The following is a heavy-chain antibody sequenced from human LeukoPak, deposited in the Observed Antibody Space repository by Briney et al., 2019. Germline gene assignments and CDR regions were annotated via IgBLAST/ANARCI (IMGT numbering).Heavy chain of an antibody. CDR3: ARDPYSGNYGSYYYYYMDV. D-gene: IGHD3-22*01. CDR1: GFTFNNYN. V-gene: IGHV3-21*01. J-gene: IGHJ6*03. CDR2: ITSSGTYI. Sequence: GGSLRLSCAASGFTFNNYNMNWVRQAPGKALEWVSSITSSGTYIFYADSVKGRFTISRDNAKNSLYLQINSLGPEDTAAYFCARDPYSGNYGSYYYYYMDVWGKGTTVTVSS.